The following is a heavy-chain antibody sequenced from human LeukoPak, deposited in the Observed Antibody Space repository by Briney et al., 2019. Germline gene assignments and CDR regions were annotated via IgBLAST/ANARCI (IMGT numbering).Heavy chain of an antibody. J-gene: IGHJ4*02. CDR3: ARSLAYGDSDY. V-gene: IGHV4-59*01. D-gene: IGHD4-17*01. Sequence: PAETLSLTCSVSGGSISSYYGSWIRQPPGKGLEWIGYIYYSGSTNYNPFLKSRVTISVDTSKNQFSLRLTSVTAADTAVYYCARSLAYGDSDYWGQGTLVTVSS. CDR2: IYYSGST. CDR1: GGSISSYY.